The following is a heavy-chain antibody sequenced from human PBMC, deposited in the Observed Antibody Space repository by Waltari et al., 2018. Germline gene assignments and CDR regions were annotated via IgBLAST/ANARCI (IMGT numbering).Heavy chain of an antibody. J-gene: IGHJ4*02. CDR1: GYTFTNYV. CDR2: FNVNTGTP. Sequence: QVQLVQSGSELKKPGAPVKISCKASGYTFTNYVITWVRQAPGQGLEWMGWFNVNTGTPTYAQGFTGRFVFSLDTSVSAASLQSGSLKPEDTAVYFCARGRYCTTTSCYATSYYWGQGTLVTVSS. CDR3: ARGRYCTTTSCYATSYY. D-gene: IGHD2-2*01. V-gene: IGHV7-4-1*01.